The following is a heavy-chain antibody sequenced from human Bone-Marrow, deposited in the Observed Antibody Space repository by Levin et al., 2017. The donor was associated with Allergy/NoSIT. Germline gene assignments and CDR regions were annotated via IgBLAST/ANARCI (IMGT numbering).Heavy chain of an antibody. CDR3: APRGWFGE. CDR1: GFNFNTYN. V-gene: IGHV3-21*06. Sequence: LSLTCAASGFNFNTYNINWVRQAPGKGLEWVSCVSANNGYIYYADSVKGRFTISRDNAKNSLYLQMNSLRAEDTAVYYCAPRGWFGEWGQGTLVTVSS. D-gene: IGHD3-10*01. J-gene: IGHJ4*02. CDR2: VSANNGYI.